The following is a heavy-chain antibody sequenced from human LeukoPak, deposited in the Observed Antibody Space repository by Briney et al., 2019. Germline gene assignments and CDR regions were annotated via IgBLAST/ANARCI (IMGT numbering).Heavy chain of an antibody. CDR3: ARDGSNYYDSSGYRLLYWYFDL. CDR2: IYYSGST. Sequence: SQTLSLTCTVSGGSISSGGYYWSWIRQHPGKGLEWIGYIYYSGSTYYNPSLKSRVTISVDTSKNQFSLKLSSVTAADTAVYYCARDGSNYYDSSGYRLLYWYFDLWGRGTLATVSS. J-gene: IGHJ2*01. V-gene: IGHV4-31*03. CDR1: GGSISSGGYY. D-gene: IGHD3-22*01.